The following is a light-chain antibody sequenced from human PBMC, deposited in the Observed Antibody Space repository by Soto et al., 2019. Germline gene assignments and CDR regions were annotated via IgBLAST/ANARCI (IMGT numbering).Light chain of an antibody. J-gene: IGLJ2*01. CDR2: TNS. V-gene: IGLV1-44*01. Sequence: QSVLTQPPSASGTPGQRVTISCSGSSSNIGRNNVNWYQQLPVTAPKLLIDTNSQRPSGVPDRFSGSKSGTSASLAISGLQSEDEADYYCAAWDNSLNGLVFGGGTKVTVL. CDR3: AAWDNSLNGLV. CDR1: SSNIGRNN.